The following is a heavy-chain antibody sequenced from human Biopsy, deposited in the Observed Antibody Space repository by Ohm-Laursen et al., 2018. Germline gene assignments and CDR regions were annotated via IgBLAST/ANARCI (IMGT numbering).Heavy chain of an antibody. CDR3: ARLGNFWNAEDGLDL. J-gene: IGHJ3*01. D-gene: IGHD3-3*01. Sequence: GTLSLTCTVSGASITSYYWSWIRQPAGKGLEWIGHTYKGGNTNYNPSLKSRVSMSVDTSKNQLSLTLRSVTAADTAVYSCARLGNFWNAEDGLDLWGLGTMVTVSS. V-gene: IGHV4-4*07. CDR1: GASITSYY. CDR2: TYKGGNT.